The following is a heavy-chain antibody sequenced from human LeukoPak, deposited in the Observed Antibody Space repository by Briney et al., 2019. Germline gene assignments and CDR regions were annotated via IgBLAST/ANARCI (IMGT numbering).Heavy chain of an antibody. D-gene: IGHD2-2*01. J-gene: IGHJ4*02. CDR3: AREAPIVPAATTPAGY. CDR2: ISGSGGNT. Sequence: PGGSLRLSCAASGFTFSSYTMSWVRQAPGKGLEWVSAISGSGGNTYYADSVKGRFTISRDNSKNTLYLQMNSLRAEDTAVYYCAREAPIVPAATTPAGYWGQGTLVTVSS. CDR1: GFTFSSYT. V-gene: IGHV3-23*01.